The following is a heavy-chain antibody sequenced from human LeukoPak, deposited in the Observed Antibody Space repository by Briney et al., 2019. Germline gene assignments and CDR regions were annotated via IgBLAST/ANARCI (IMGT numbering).Heavy chain of an antibody. D-gene: IGHD3-9*01. J-gene: IGHJ4*02. CDR3: ARTYDILTGYHDY. CDR2: MSPNSGNT. CDR1: GYTFTSYD. V-gene: IGHV1-8*01. Sequence: ASVKVSCKASGYTFTSYDINWVRQATGQGLEWMGWMSPNSGNTGYAQKFQGRVTMTRNTSISTAYMELSSLRSEDTAVYYCARTYDILTGYHDYWGQGTLVTVSS.